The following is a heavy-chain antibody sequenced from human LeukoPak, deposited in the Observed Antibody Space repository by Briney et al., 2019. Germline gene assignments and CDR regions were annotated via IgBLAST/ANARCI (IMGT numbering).Heavy chain of an antibody. CDR2: IYHSGST. V-gene: IGHV4-38-2*02. D-gene: IGHD6-6*01. J-gene: IGHJ6*03. Sequence: SETLSLTCTVSGYSISSGYYWGWIRQPPGKGLEWIGSIYHSGSTYYNPSLKSRVTISVDTSKNQFSLKLSSVTAADTAVYYCARERSSSSDYYYYYMDVWGIGTTVTVSS. CDR3: ARERSSSSDYYYYYMDV. CDR1: GYSISSGYY.